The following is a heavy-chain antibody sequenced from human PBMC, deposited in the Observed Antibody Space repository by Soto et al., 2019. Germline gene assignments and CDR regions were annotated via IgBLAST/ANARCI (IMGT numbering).Heavy chain of an antibody. CDR1: GFTVSTKY. D-gene: IGHD3-16*01. CDR2: IYSGGST. Sequence: EVQLVESGGGLVQPGGSLRLSCAASGFTVSTKYMSWVRQAPGKGLEWVSVIYSGGSTIDADSVRGRFTISRDNSKNTVNLQLNSLRAEDTAVYYCARDPWAADYWGQGTLVTVSS. J-gene: IGHJ4*02. CDR3: ARDPWAADY. V-gene: IGHV3-66*01.